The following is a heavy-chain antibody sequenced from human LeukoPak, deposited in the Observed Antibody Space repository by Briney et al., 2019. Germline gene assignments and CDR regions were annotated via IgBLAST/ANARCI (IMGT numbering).Heavy chain of an antibody. CDR3: AKGGRGYSYGRGKRVSYYYGMDV. CDR1: GFTFSSYA. V-gene: IGHV3-23*01. CDR2: ISGSGGST. D-gene: IGHD5-18*01. Sequence: GGSLRLSCAASGFTFSSYAMSWVRQAPGKGLEWVSAISGSGGSTYYADSVKGRFTISRDNAKNTLYLQMNSLTAEDTAVYYCAKGGRGYSYGRGKRVSYYYGMDVWGLGTTVTVSS. J-gene: IGHJ6*02.